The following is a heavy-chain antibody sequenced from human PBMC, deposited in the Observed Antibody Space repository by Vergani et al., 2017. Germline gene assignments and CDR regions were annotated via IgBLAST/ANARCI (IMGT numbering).Heavy chain of an antibody. Sequence: QVQLQESGPRLVRPSQTLSLTCTVSGGSINTGAYYWSWIRQPAGKGLEWIGRVYTSGMTNYNPSLKSRVTISVDTSKNQFSLKLSSVTAADTAVYYCGSSTQGYYYYYMDVWGKGTTVTVSS. CDR1: GGSINTGAYY. CDR2: VYTSGMT. J-gene: IGHJ6*03. V-gene: IGHV4-61*02. D-gene: IGHD2-2*01. CDR3: GSSTQGYYYYYMDV.